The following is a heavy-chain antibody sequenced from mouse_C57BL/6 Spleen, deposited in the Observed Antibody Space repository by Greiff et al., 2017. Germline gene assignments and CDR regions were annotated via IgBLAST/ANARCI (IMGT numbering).Heavy chain of an antibody. CDR3: ARYHYYGSSYDWYFDV. J-gene: IGHJ1*03. D-gene: IGHD1-1*01. Sequence: VHVKQSGPGLAKPSQTLSLTCSVTGYSITSDYWNWIRKFPGNKLEYMGYISYSGSTYYNPSLKSRISITRDTSKNQYYLQLNSVTTEDTATYYCARYHYYGSSYDWYFDVWGTGTTVTVSS. CDR1: GYSITSDY. CDR2: ISYSGST. V-gene: IGHV3-8*01.